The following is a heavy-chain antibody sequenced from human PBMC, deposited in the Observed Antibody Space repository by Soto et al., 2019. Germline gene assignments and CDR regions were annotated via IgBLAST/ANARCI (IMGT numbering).Heavy chain of an antibody. CDR1: GFTFSSYA. J-gene: IGHJ4*02. D-gene: IGHD3-10*01. Sequence: EVQLLESGGGLVQPGGSLRLSCEASGFTFSSYAMSWVRQAPGKGLEWVSAISGSGGSTYYADSVKGRFTISRDNSKNTLYLQTNSLRAEDTAVYYCAKLYYYGSGSYYSPLDYWGQGTLVTVSS. CDR3: AKLYYYGSGSYYSPLDY. V-gene: IGHV3-23*01. CDR2: ISGSGGST.